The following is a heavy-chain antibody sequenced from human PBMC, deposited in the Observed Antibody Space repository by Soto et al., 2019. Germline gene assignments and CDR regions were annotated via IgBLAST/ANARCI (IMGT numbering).Heavy chain of an antibody. J-gene: IGHJ4*01. CDR1: GYCISSGSS. D-gene: IGHD6-19*01. CDR3: ARAYVMVVAGSTFDY. CDR2: IYHGATT. V-gene: IGHV4-38-2*02. Sequence: SQTLSLTCTVSGYCISSGSSGGWIRQPPGTGPEWLASIYHGATTFYNPSLKSRVTVSVDKSDSQLSLQLRSVTPADMAVYYCARAYVMVVAGSTFDYWGHGTLVTVSS.